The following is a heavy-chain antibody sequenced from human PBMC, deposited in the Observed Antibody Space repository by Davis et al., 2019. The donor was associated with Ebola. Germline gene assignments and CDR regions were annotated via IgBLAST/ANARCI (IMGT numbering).Heavy chain of an antibody. D-gene: IGHD3-10*01. CDR2: INSDGSST. Sequence: HTGGSLRLSCAASSSSYMHWVRQAPGKGPVWVSRINSDGSSTSYADSVKGRFTISRDNGKNTLYLQMSSLRPEDTAVYYCVKDRGFLIRDFDYWGQGALVTVSS. J-gene: IGHJ4*02. CDR3: VKDRGFLIRDFDY. V-gene: IGHV3-74*01. CDR1: SSSY.